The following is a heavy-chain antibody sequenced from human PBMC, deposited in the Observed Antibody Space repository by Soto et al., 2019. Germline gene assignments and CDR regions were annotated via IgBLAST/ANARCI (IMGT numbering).Heavy chain of an antibody. V-gene: IGHV4-59*01. D-gene: IGHD3-9*01. CDR2: IYYSGST. CDR3: ARAPNFDWSDYYYYNYMDV. Sequence: SETLSLTCTVSGGSISSYYWSWIRQPPGKGLEWIGYIYYSGSTNYNPSLKSRVTISVDTSKNQFSLKLSSVTAADTAVYYCARAPNFDWSDYYYYNYMDVWGKGTTVTVSS. J-gene: IGHJ6*03. CDR1: GGSISSYY.